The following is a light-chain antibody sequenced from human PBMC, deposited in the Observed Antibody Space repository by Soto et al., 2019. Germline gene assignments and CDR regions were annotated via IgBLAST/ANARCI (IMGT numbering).Light chain of an antibody. CDR2: GNS. V-gene: IGLV1-40*01. CDR1: SSNIGAGYD. CDR3: QSYDSSLSAL. J-gene: IGLJ2*01. Sequence: QAVLTQPPSVPGAPGQRVTISCTGGSSNIGAGYDVHWYQQLPGTAPKLLIYGNSNRPSGVPDRFSGSKSGTSASLAITGLQAEDEADYYCQSYDSSLSALFGGGTKLTVL.